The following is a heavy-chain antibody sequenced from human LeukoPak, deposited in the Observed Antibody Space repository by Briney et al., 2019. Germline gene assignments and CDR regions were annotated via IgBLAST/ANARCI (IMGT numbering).Heavy chain of an antibody. D-gene: IGHD3-9*01. V-gene: IGHV3-23*01. CDR2: LSGSGGST. CDR3: AKVQDYDILTGYYIAGSKFDY. J-gene: IGHJ4*02. CDR1: GFTFSTYA. Sequence: GGSLRLSCAASGFTFSTYAMSWVRQAPGKGLQWVSTLSGSGGSTYYADSVKGRFTISRDNSKNTLYLQMNSLRAEDTAIYYCAKVQDYDILTGYYIAGSKFDYWGQGTLVTVSS.